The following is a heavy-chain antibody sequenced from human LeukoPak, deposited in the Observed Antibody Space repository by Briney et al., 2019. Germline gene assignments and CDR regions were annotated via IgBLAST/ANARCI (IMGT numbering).Heavy chain of an antibody. Sequence: GGSLRLSCAASGFTFSSYGMHWVRQAPGEGLEWVAFIRYDGSNKYYADSVKGRFTISRDNSKNTLYLQMNSLRAEDTAVYYCAKDESQQLRENWFDPWGQGTLVTVSS. V-gene: IGHV3-30*02. D-gene: IGHD6-13*01. CDR3: AKDESQQLRENWFDP. J-gene: IGHJ5*02. CDR1: GFTFSSYG. CDR2: IRYDGSNK.